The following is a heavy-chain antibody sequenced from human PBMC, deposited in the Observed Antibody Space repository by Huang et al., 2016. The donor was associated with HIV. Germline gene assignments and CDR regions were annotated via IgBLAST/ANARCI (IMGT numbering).Heavy chain of an antibody. Sequence: QVQLVESGGGVVKPGGSLRLSCAASGFAFRDYFMTWVRQGPGKGLEGVAYISSGGSTIYYADSVQGRFTIARDNAKKSLYLQMSSLRAEDTAIYYCARYHHYNTPWGWFDPWGQGTPVTVSS. CDR2: ISSGGSTI. J-gene: IGHJ5*02. V-gene: IGHV3-11*01. D-gene: IGHD1-20*01. CDR1: GFAFRDYF. CDR3: ARYHHYNTPWGWFDP.